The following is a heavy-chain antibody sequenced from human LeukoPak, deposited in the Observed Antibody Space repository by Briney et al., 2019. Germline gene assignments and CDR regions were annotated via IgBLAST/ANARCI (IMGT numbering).Heavy chain of an antibody. D-gene: IGHD6-19*01. CDR1: GYTFTGYF. J-gene: IGHJ4*02. CDR2: INPNSGGT. CDR3: ANKQWSLTFDY. Sequence: ASVKVSCKASGYTFTGYFMHWVRQAPGQGLEWMGRINPNSGGTNYAQKFQGRVTMTRDTSISTAYMELSRLRSDDTAVYYCANKQWSLTFDYWGQGTLVTVSS. V-gene: IGHV1-2*06.